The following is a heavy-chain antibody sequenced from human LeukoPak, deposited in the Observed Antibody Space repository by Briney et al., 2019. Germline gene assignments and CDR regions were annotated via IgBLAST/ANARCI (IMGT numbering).Heavy chain of an antibody. D-gene: IGHD3-10*01. Sequence: SETMSLNCAVHGGSFRGYYWSWIRQPPGKGPEWIGEINHSGSTNYNPSLKSRVTISVDTSKNQFSLKLSSVTAADTAVYYCARGSVYGYSDYWGQGTLVTVSS. CDR1: GGSFRGYY. CDR3: ARGSVYGYSDY. CDR2: INHSGST. V-gene: IGHV4-34*01. J-gene: IGHJ4*02.